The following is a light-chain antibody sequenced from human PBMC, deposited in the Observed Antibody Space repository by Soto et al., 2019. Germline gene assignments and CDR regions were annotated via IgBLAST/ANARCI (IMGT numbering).Light chain of an antibody. J-gene: IGLJ1*01. CDR3: SSHAGYNNFYV. CDR1: SSDVGYYNY. Sequence: SVLNQPPSASGSPGQAVTISCTGTSSDVGYYNYVSWYQQHPGKAPKLMIYEVNKRPSGVPDRFSGSKSGNAASLTVSGLQAEDEADYYCSSHAGYNNFYVFGTGTKVTVL. CDR2: EVN. V-gene: IGLV2-8*01.